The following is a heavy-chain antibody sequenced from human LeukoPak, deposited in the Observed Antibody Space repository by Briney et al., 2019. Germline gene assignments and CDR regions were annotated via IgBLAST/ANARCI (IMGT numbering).Heavy chain of an antibody. J-gene: IGHJ4*02. V-gene: IGHV4-4*07. Sequence: PSVTLSLTCTVSGASISTFSWNWIRQPAGKGLEWIGRIYASGTTNYNPSLKSRVTMSVDTSENQFSLKMTSVTAADTAIYYCARDYYDTSGHYPFDYWGQGTLVTVSS. CDR3: ARDYYDTSGHYPFDY. CDR1: GASISTFS. CDR2: IYASGTT. D-gene: IGHD3-22*01.